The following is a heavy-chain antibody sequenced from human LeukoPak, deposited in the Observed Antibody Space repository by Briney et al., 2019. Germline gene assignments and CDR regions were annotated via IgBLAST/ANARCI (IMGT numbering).Heavy chain of an antibody. V-gene: IGHV1-2*02. Sequence: GASVKVSCNASGYTFTGYYMHWVRQAPGQGLEWIGWINPNSGGTNYAQKFQGRVTMTRDTSISTAYMELSRLRSDDTAVYYCARDYSGSYLLGWFDPWGQGTLVTVSS. CDR1: GYTFTGYY. CDR3: ARDYSGSYLLGWFDP. D-gene: IGHD1-26*01. J-gene: IGHJ5*02. CDR2: INPNSGGT.